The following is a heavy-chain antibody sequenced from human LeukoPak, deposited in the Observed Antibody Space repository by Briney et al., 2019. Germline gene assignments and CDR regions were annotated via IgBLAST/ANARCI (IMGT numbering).Heavy chain of an antibody. CDR2: ISNGGVDI. J-gene: IGHJ4*02. V-gene: IGHV3-11*04. CDR1: VVCSSCKD. D-gene: IGHD4-23*01. CDR3: VCVDRRWAHDY. Sequence: PGGSLRLSCAYSVVCSSCKDSRSGRQAPGKRLECLSYISNGGVDIYYADSVKGRFTISRGTGKHSRYLQMHMLILEDTALYFCVCVDRRWAHDYWGQGALVTVSS.